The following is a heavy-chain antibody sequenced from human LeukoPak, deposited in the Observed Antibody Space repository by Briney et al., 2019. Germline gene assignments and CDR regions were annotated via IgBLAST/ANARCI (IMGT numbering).Heavy chain of an antibody. CDR3: ARLREDSSSLDP. Sequence: KPSETLSLTCTVSGGSISSYYWSWIRQPPGKGLEWIGYIYTSGSTNYNPSLKSRVTISVGTPKNQFSLKLSSVTAADTAVYYCARLREDSSSLDPWGQGTLVTVSS. D-gene: IGHD6-13*01. V-gene: IGHV4-4*09. CDR1: GGSISSYY. CDR2: IYTSGST. J-gene: IGHJ5*02.